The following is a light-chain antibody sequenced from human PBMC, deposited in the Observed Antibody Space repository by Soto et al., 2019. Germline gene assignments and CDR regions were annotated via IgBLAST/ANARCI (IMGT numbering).Light chain of an antibody. CDR2: AAS. Sequence: IQLTQSPSSLSASVGDSVTITCRASQGISRYLSWYQQKPGKAPELLIYAASTLQSGVPSRFSGSGSGTDFTLTISCLQSEDFATYYCQQYYSFPLTFGGGTKVDIK. J-gene: IGKJ4*01. V-gene: IGKV1-9*01. CDR1: QGISRY. CDR3: QQYYSFPLT.